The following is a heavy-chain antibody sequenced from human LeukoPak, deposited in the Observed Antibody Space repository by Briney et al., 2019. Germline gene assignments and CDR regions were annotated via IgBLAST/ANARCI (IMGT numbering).Heavy chain of an antibody. D-gene: IGHD3-10*01. CDR1: GYTFTIYG. V-gene: IGHV1-18*04. Sequence: ASVKVSCKASGYTFTIYGISWVRQAPGQGLEWMGWISAYNGNTNYAQKLQGRVTMTTDTSTSTAYMELRSLRSDDTAVYYCAREVLTYYYGSGSAYYFDYWGQGTLVTVSS. CDR3: AREVLTYYYGSGSAYYFDY. CDR2: ISAYNGNT. J-gene: IGHJ4*02.